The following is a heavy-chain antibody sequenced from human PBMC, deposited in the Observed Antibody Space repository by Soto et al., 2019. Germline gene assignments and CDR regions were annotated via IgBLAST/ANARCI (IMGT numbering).Heavy chain of an antibody. J-gene: IGHJ4*02. D-gene: IGHD3-3*01. V-gene: IGHV1-8*01. CDR3: ARGGDFWSGYSDY. CDR1: GYTFTSYG. Sequence: ASVKVSCKASGYTFTSYGINWVRQATGQVLEWMGWMNPNSCNTGYAQKFQGRVTMTRNTSISTAYMELSSLRSEDTAVYYCARGGDFWSGYSDYWGQGTLVTVSS. CDR2: MNPNSCNT.